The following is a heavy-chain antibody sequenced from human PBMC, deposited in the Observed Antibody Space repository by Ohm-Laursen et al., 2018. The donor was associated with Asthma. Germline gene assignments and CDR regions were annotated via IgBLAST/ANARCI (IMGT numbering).Heavy chain of an antibody. CDR2: ISTASTFI. CDR1: GYTFSRYS. J-gene: IGHJ4*02. CDR3: AYEFGGSGDY. Sequence: GSLRLSCTASGYTFSRYSIHWVRQFPGKGLEWVASISTASTFIYYADSVRGRFTTSRDNAKNLVYLQMNSLRVDDTAVYYCAYEFGGSGDYWGQGTLVTVSS. V-gene: IGHV3-21*01. D-gene: IGHD3-10*01.